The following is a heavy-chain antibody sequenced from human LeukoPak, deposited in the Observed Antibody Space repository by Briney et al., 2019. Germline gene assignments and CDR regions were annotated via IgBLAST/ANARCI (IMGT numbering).Heavy chain of an antibody. CDR3: ARDLPDSSSWYYGNLYY. J-gene: IGHJ4*02. V-gene: IGHV1-46*01. Sequence: ASVKVSCKASGYTFTSYYMHWVRQAPGQGLEWMGIINPSGGSTSYAQKFQGRVTMTRDTSTSTAYMELSSLRSEDTAVYYCARDLPDSSSWYYGNLYYWGQGTLVTVSS. CDR1: GYTFTSYY. CDR2: INPSGGST. D-gene: IGHD6-13*01.